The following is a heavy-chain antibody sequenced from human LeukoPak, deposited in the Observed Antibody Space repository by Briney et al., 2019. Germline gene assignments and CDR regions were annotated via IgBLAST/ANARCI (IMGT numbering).Heavy chain of an antibody. Sequence: GGTLRLSCAASGFTFSTYALTWVRQAPGEGLEWISGISGSGGSTYYADSVKGRFTISRDNSKNTLYLQMNSLRVDDTAVYYCATGLRAGSGKYYFDYWGQGTLVTVSS. J-gene: IGHJ4*02. CDR1: GFTFSTYA. D-gene: IGHD3-10*01. V-gene: IGHV3-23*01. CDR3: ATGLRAGSGKYYFDY. CDR2: ISGSGGST.